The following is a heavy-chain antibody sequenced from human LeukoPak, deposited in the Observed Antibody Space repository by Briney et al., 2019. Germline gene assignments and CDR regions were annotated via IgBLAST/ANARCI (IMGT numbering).Heavy chain of an antibody. D-gene: IGHD6-13*01. CDR3: AKSMFIAAAEPFPDYYGMDV. J-gene: IGHJ6*02. CDR2: ISGSGGST. Sequence: GGSLRLSCAASGFTFSSYSMDWVRQAPGKGLEWVSAISGSGGSTYYADSVKGRFTISRDNSKNTLYLQMNSLRAEDTAVYYCAKSMFIAAAEPFPDYYGMDVWGQGTTVTVSS. CDR1: GFTFSSYS. V-gene: IGHV3-23*01.